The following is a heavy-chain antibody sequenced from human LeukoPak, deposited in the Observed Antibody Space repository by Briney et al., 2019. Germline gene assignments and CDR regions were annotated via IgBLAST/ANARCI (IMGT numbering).Heavy chain of an antibody. J-gene: IGHJ4*02. CDR3: ARGPLGSGWYYFDY. CDR2: MNPNSGNT. CDR1: GYTFTSYD. V-gene: IGHV1-8*01. D-gene: IGHD6-19*01. Sequence: ASVKVSCKASGYTFTSYDINWVRQATGQGLEWMGWMNPNSGNTGYAQKFQGRVTMTRNTSISTAYMELSSLRSEDTVVYYCARGPLGSGWYYFDYWGQGTLVTVSS.